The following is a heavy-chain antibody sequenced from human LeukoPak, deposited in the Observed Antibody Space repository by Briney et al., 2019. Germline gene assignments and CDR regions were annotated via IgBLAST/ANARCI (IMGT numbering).Heavy chain of an antibody. V-gene: IGHV1-69*05. CDR2: MIPMFGST. CDR3: ARVGRSRGALPNFYYYIDV. Sequence: RASVKVSCKASGDIFNSYSVSWVRQAPGQGLEWMGGMIPMFGSTNYAQKFEGRVTITTDQSTTTVYMELTSLTSEDTAVYYCARVGRSRGALPNFYYYIDVWGKGTTVTVSS. D-gene: IGHD1-26*01. CDR1: GDIFNSYS. J-gene: IGHJ6*03.